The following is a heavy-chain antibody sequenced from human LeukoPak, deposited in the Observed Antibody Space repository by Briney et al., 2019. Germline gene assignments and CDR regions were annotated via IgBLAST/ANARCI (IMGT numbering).Heavy chain of an antibody. Sequence: GGSLRLSCAASKFPYTIYAMSWVRQAPGKGLEWVSSITSSGETTYYAGSVKGRFTISRDNSKDTMCLQMNSLRAEDTAIYYCSRDRPNYFGTDGHYYRRGGDYWGQGTLVTVSS. CDR3: SRDRPNYFGTDGHYYRRGGDY. J-gene: IGHJ4*02. D-gene: IGHD3-22*01. V-gene: IGHV3-23*01. CDR1: KFPYTIYA. CDR2: ITSSGETT.